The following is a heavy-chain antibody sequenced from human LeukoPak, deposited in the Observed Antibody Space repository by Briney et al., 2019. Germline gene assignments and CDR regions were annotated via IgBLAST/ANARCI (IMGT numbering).Heavy chain of an antibody. V-gene: IGHV4-59*01. CDR2: IHYTGST. CDR3: ARGGYYGSGNDFRFDP. CDR1: GGSINSYY. J-gene: IGHJ5*02. D-gene: IGHD3-10*01. Sequence: SETLSLTCTVSGGSINSYYWSWIRQPPGKGLECIGYIHYTGSTNYNPSLKSRVTISVDTSKNQFSLKVSSVTAADTAIYYCARGGYYGSGNDFRFDPWGQGTLVTVSS.